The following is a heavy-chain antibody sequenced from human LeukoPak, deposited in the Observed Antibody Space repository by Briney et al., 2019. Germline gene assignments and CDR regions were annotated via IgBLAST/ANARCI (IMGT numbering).Heavy chain of an antibody. J-gene: IGHJ4*02. CDR2: ISGSGGST. V-gene: IGHV3-23*01. CDR1: GFTFSSYA. Sequence: GGSLRLSCAASGFTFSSYAMSWVRQAPGKGLEWVSAISGSGGSTYYADSVKGRFTISRDNPKNTLYLQMNSLRAEDTAVYYCAKGAGSGWYRFLFDYWGQGTLVTVSS. D-gene: IGHD6-19*01. CDR3: AKGAGSGWYRFLFDY.